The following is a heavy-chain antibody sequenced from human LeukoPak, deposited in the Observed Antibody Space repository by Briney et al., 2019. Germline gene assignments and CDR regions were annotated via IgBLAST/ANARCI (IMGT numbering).Heavy chain of an antibody. CDR3: AKDLGNSFGYENVFDY. V-gene: IGHV3-23*01. CDR1: GFTFSSYA. CDR2: ISRSADNT. Sequence: GGSLRLSCAASGFTFSSYAMNWVRQAPGKGLEWVSGISRSADNTCYTDSVKGRFTISRDNSKNTLYLQMSSPRAEDTAVYYCAKDLGNSFGYENVFDYWGQGTLVTVSS. D-gene: IGHD5-18*01. J-gene: IGHJ4*02.